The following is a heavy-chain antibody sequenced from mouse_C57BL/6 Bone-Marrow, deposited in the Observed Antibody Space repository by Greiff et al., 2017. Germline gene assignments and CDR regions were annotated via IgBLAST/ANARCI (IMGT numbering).Heavy chain of an antibody. V-gene: IGHV5-6*01. CDR3: ARQGFPGSSKGYVDV. J-gene: IGHJ1*03. CDR2: ISSGGSYT. CDR1: GFTFSSYG. D-gene: IGHD1-1*01. Sequence: EVKLMESGGDLVKPGGSLKLSCAASGFTFSSYGMSWVRQTPDKRLEWVATISSGGSYTYYPDSVKGRFTISRDNAKNTLYLQMSSLKSEDTAMYYGARQGFPGSSKGYVDVWGTGTTVTVSS.